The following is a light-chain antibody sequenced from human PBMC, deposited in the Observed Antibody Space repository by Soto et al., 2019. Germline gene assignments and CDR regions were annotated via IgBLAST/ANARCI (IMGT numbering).Light chain of an antibody. Sequence: QSALTQPASVSGSPGQSITISCTGTSSDVGGYNYVSWYQQHPGKAPKLMIYDVSSRPSGVSYRFSGSKSGNTASLTISGLQAEDEADYYCSSYTSSHTRYVFGTGTKVTVL. CDR2: DVS. V-gene: IGLV2-14*01. J-gene: IGLJ1*01. CDR3: SSYTSSHTRYV. CDR1: SSDVGGYNY.